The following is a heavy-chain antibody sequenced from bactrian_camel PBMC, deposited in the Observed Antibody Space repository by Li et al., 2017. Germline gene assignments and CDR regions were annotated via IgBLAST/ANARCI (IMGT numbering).Heavy chain of an antibody. CDR2: ISTGGGNT. CDR3: ARDADADTVVSGGFSS. D-gene: IGHD6*01. J-gene: IGHJ6*01. V-gene: IGHV3S40*01. CDR1: GFTFSRYS. Sequence: VQLVESGGGLVQPGGSLRLSCAASGFTFSRYSMRWIRQAPGKGLEWVSSISTGGGNTYYPDSVKGRFSISRDNARNILYLEMNNLKPEDTGVYYCARDADADTVVSGGFSSWGQGTQVTVS.